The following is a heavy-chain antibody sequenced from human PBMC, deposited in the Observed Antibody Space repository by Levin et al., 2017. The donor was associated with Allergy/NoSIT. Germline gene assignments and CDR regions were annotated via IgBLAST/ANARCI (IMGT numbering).Heavy chain of an antibody. Sequence: KVSCKGSGYSFTSYWIGWVRQMPGKGLEWMGIIYPGDSDTRYSPSFQGQVTISADKSISTAYLQWSSLKASDTAMYYCARQSCSSTSCYTNYFDYWGQGTLVTVSS. D-gene: IGHD2-2*02. CDR2: IYPGDSDT. CDR3: ARQSCSSTSCYTNYFDY. J-gene: IGHJ4*02. V-gene: IGHV5-51*01. CDR1: GYSFTSYW.